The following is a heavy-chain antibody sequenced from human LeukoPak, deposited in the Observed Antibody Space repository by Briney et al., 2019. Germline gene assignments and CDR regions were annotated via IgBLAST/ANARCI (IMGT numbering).Heavy chain of an antibody. CDR2: ISGSSSTT. CDR3: AKGMEWVVVPAAKDY. CDR1: GFTFSDYW. Sequence: PGGSLRLSCAASGFTFSDYWMSWVRQAPGKGLEWVSAISGSSSTTFYADSVKGRFTISRDNSMDTLFLQMNSLRAEDTAVYYCAKGMEWVVVPAAKDYWGQGTLVTVSS. J-gene: IGHJ4*02. V-gene: IGHV3-23*01. D-gene: IGHD2-2*01.